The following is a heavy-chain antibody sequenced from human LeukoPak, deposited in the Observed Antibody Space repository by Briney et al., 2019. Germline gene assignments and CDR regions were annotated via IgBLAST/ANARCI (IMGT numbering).Heavy chain of an antibody. D-gene: IGHD1-26*01. CDR1: GFTFGSYG. CDR2: IRYDGGDQ. J-gene: IGHJ4*02. Sequence: GGSLSLSCAASGFTFGSYGMHWVRQAPGKGLEWVALIRYDGGDQYYADSVKGRFTISRDNSKNTLFLQVNSLRVEDTAVYYCARDSIVGASPRKDYWGQGTLVTVSS. V-gene: IGHV3-30*02. CDR3: ARDSIVGASPRKDY.